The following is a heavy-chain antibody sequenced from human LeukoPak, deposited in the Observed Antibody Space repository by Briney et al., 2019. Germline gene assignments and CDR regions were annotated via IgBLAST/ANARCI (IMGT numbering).Heavy chain of an antibody. D-gene: IGHD3-16*02. J-gene: IGHJ5*02. Sequence: GGSLRLSCAASGFTFSSYNINWVRQAPGKGLEWVSSISSSSNYIYYADSVKGPFTISRDNAKHSLYLQMKSLRAEDTAVYYCARGKTSQIIVTRKTYNWFDPWGQGTLVTVSS. CDR3: ARGKTSQIIVTRKTYNWFDP. CDR2: ISSSSNYI. CDR1: GFTFSSYN. V-gene: IGHV3-21*01.